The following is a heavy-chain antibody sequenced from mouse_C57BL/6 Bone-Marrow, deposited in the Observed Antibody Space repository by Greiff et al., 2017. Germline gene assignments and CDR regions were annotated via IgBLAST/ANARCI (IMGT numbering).Heavy chain of an antibody. CDR1: GFTFSSYG. CDR3: ARRYYGSSWAWFAY. CDR2: ISSGGSYT. D-gene: IGHD1-1*01. J-gene: IGHJ3*01. Sequence: EVKVVESGGDLVKPGGSLKLSCAASGFTFSSYGMSWVRQTPDKRLEWVATISSGGSYTYYPDSVKGRFTISRDNAKNTLYLQMSSLKSEDTAMYYCARRYYGSSWAWFAYWGQGTLVTVSA. V-gene: IGHV5-6*01.